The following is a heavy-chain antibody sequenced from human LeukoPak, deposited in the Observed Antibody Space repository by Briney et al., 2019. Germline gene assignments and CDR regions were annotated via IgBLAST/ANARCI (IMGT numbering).Heavy chain of an antibody. CDR3: ARGTIWFGVTFDY. J-gene: IGHJ4*02. Sequence: SETLSLTCAVYGGSFSGYYWSWIRQPPGKGLEWIGEINHSGSTNYNPSLKSRVTISVDTSKNQFSLKLSSVTAADTAVYYCARGTIWFGVTFDYWGQGTLVTVSS. D-gene: IGHD3-10*01. V-gene: IGHV4-34*01. CDR2: INHSGST. CDR1: GGSFSGYY.